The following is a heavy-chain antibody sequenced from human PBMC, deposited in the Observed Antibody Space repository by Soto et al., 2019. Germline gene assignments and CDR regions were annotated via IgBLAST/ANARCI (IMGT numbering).Heavy chain of an antibody. J-gene: IGHJ4*02. D-gene: IGHD6-13*01. V-gene: IGHV4-39*01. CDR1: GDSISSSYY. CDR3: ARRGSNSWSSFDY. Sequence: SETLSLTCTVSGDSISSSYYWGWIRQPPGEGLEWIGIIYYGGSTYSNPSLKSRVTISVDTSKNQFSLNLSSVTAADTAVYYCARRGSNSWSSFDYWGQGTQVTVSS. CDR2: IYYGGST.